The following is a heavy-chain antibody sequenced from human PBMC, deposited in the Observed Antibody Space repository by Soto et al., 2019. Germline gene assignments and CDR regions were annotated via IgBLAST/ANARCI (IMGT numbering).Heavy chain of an antibody. D-gene: IGHD1-1*01. CDR3: ARGSPRTLQRPIGPFGY. V-gene: IGHV4-31*03. J-gene: IGHJ4*02. Sequence: SETLSLTCTVSGGSISSGGYYWSWIRQHPGKGLEWIGYIYNSGSTFYNPSLKSRVTISEDTSKNQFSLRLSSVTAADTAVYYCARGSPRTLQRPIGPFGYWGQGTLVTVSS. CDR2: IYNSGST. CDR1: GGSISSGGYY.